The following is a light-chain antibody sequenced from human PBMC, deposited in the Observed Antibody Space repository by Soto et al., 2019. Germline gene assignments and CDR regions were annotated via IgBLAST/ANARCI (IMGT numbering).Light chain of an antibody. Sequence: QSVLTQPPSVSGAPGQRVTISCTGSSSNIGAGYDVHWYQQLPGTAPKLLIYGNSNRPSGVPDRFSGSKSGTSASLAITGLQAEDEADYYCQSYDSSPSGWVFGGGTNLTVL. CDR3: QSYDSSPSGWV. CDR1: SSNIGAGYD. J-gene: IGLJ3*02. V-gene: IGLV1-40*01. CDR2: GNS.